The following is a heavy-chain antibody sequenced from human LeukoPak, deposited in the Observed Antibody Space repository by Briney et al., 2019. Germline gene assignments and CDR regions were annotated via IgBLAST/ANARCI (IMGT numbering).Heavy chain of an antibody. J-gene: IGHJ3*02. CDR3: AREVIEQQLVLDAFDI. CDR2: INSNSAGT. D-gene: IGHD6-13*01. V-gene: IGHV1-2*02. Sequence: ASVKVSCKASGYTFTSYYMHWVRQAPGQGLEWMGWINSNSAGTNYAQKFQGRVTMTRDTSISTAYMELSGLTSDDTAVYYCAREVIEQQLVLDAFDIWGQGTMVTVSS. CDR1: GYTFTSYY.